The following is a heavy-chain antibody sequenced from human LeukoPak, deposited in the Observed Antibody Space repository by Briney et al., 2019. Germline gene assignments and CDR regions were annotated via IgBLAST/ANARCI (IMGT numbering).Heavy chain of an antibody. CDR3: AISKVEANDAFDI. CDR2: INPNSGGT. J-gene: IGHJ3*02. Sequence: ASVKVSCKASGYTFTGYYMHWVRQAPGQGLEWMGWINPNSGGTNYAQKLQGRVTMTTDTSTSTAYMELRSLRSDDTAVYYCAISKVEANDAFDIWGQGTMVTVSS. CDR1: GYTFTGYY. D-gene: IGHD5-24*01. V-gene: IGHV1-2*02.